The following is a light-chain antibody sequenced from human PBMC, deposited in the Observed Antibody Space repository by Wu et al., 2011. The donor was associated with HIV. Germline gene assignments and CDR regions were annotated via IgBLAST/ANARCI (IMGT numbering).Light chain of an antibody. Sequence: GERATLSCRASQSVSSNLAWYQQKPGQAPRLLIYDASNRATGIPDRFSGSASGTDFTLTISSLEPEDFAVYYCQQCINWPLTFGQGTRLEIK. CDR1: QSVSSN. V-gene: IGKV3-11*01. CDR3: QQCINWPLT. J-gene: IGKJ5*01. CDR2: DAS.